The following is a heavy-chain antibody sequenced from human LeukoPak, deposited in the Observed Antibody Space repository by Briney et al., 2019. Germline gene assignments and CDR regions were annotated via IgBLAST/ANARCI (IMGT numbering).Heavy chain of an antibody. CDR2: ISGSGGST. V-gene: IGHV3-23*01. J-gene: IGHJ4*02. Sequence: GGSLRLSCAASGFTFSSYAMSWVRQAPGKGLEWVSAISGSGGSTYYADSVKGRFTISRDNSKNTLYLQMNSLRAEDTAVYYCAKNARITMIVVVITYYFDYWGQGTLVTVSS. D-gene: IGHD3-22*01. CDR3: AKNARITMIVVVITYYFDY. CDR1: GFTFSSYA.